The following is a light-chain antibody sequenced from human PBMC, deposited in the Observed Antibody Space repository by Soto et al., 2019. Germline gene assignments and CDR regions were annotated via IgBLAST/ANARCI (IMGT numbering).Light chain of an antibody. J-gene: IGKJ5*01. CDR2: GAS. CDR1: QSITSNY. V-gene: IGKV3-20*01. Sequence: EIVLTQSPGTLSLSPGQRATLYCRASQSITSNYLAWYQQKPGQAPRLLIYGASSRAAGIPDRFSGSGSGTDFTLTISRLEPEDFAVYYCQKYGSSPPFTFGQGTRLEIK. CDR3: QKYGSSPPFT.